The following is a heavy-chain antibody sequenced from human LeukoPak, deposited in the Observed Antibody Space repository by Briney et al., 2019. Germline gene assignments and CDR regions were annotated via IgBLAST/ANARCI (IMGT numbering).Heavy chain of an antibody. CDR1: GFSLSAYG. D-gene: IGHD4-17*01. Sequence: GGSLRLSCAASGFSLSAYGVHWVRQAPGKGLEWVAVIWYDGTSKDYADSVKGRLTFSRDNSKNTLYLQMNSLRAEDTAVYYCAMPGDYGDYFDYWGQGTLVTVSS. CDR3: AMPGDYGDYFDY. CDR2: IWYDGTSK. J-gene: IGHJ4*02. V-gene: IGHV3-33*01.